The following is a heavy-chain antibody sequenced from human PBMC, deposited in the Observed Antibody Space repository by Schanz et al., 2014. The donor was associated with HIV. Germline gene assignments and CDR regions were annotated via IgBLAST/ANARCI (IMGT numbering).Heavy chain of an antibody. V-gene: IGHV3-48*04. CDR2: ISSSGSTI. CDR1: GFTFSSYG. CDR3: ATTFCFGGSCHTGPFDP. D-gene: IGHD2-15*01. J-gene: IGHJ5*02. Sequence: VQLVESGGGVVQPGKSLRLSCAASGFTFSSYGMHWVRQAPGKGLEWVSYISSSGSTIYYADSVKGRFTISRDNAKNSLFLHMNSLRAEDTALYFCATTFCFGGSCHTGPFDPWGRGTLVTVSS.